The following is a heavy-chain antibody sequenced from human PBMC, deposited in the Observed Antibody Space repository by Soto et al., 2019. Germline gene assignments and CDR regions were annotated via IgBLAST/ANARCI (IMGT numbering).Heavy chain of an antibody. Sequence: GGSLRLSCAASGFTFSSYSMNWVRQAPGKGLEWVSYISSSSSTIYYADSVKGRFTISRDNAKNSLYLQMNSLRAEDTAVYYCARDSTGGFLMREVEAFDIWGQGTMVTVSS. CDR1: GFTFSSYS. CDR2: ISSSSSTI. V-gene: IGHV3-48*01. D-gene: IGHD7-27*01. CDR3: ARDSTGGFLMREVEAFDI. J-gene: IGHJ3*02.